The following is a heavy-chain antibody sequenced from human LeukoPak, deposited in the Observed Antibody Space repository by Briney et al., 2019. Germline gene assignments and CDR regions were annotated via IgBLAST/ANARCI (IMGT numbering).Heavy chain of an antibody. D-gene: IGHD6-19*01. J-gene: IGHJ6*03. CDR2: INHSGST. CDR1: GDSISSGDYY. Sequence: SETLSLTCTVSGDSISSGDYYWSWIRQPPGKGLEWIGEINHSGSTNYNPSLKSRVTISVDTSKNQFSLKLSSVTAADTAVYYCARIIAVYYYYYYYMDVWGKGTTVTVSS. V-gene: IGHV4-39*07. CDR3: ARIIAVYYYYYYYMDV.